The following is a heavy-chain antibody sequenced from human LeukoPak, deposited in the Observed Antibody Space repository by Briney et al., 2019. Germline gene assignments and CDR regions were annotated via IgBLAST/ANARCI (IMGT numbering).Heavy chain of an antibody. CDR2: ISSSSSYI. CDR3: ARYLIEMATLEEKGSVDY. J-gene: IGHJ4*02. D-gene: IGHD5-24*01. CDR1: GFTFSSYS. V-gene: IGHV3-21*01. Sequence: GGSLRLSCAASGFTFSSYSMNWVRQAPGKGLEWVSSISSSSSYIYYADSVKGRFTISRDNAKNSLYLQMNSLRAEDTAVYYCARYLIEMATLEEKGSVDYWGQGTLVTVSS.